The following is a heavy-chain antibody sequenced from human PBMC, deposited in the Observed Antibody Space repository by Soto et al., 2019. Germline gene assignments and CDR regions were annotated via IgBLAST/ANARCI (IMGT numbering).Heavy chain of an antibody. CDR2: IYPGDSDT. V-gene: IGHV5-51*01. D-gene: IGHD3-22*01. J-gene: IGHJ6*02. CDR1: GYSFTSYW. CDR3: ARAPYYYDSSGYYYNYYGMDV. Sequence: GESLKISCKGSGYSFTSYWIGWVRQMPGKGLECMGIIYPGDSDTRYSPSFQGQVTISADKSISTAYLQWSSLKASDTAMYYCARAPYYYDSSGYYYNYYGMDVWGQGTTVTVSS.